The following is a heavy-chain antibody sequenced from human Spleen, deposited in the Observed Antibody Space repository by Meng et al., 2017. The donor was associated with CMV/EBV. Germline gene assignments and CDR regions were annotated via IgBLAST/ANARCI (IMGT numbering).Heavy chain of an antibody. CDR3: AKALEQWLEYYFDY. V-gene: IGHV3-33*06. CDR1: GFTFNDYG. J-gene: IGHJ4*02. D-gene: IGHD6-19*01. CDR2: IWYDGSND. Sequence: GGSLRLSCVASGFTFNDYGMHWVRQAPGRGLEWVALIWYDGSNDFYADSVKGRFSISRDNSKNTLYLQMNSLRAEDTAVYYCAKALEQWLEYYFDYWGQGTLVTVSS.